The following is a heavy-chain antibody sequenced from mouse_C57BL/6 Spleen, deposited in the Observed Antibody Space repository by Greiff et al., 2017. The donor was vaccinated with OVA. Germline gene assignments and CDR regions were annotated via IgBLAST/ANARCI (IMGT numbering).Heavy chain of an antibody. D-gene: IGHD2-4*01. CDR2: ILPGSGST. CDR1: GYTFTGYW. V-gene: IGHV1-9*01. Sequence: QVQLQQSGAELMKPGASVKLSCKATGYTFTGYWIEWVKQRPGHGLEWIGEILPGSGSTNYNEKFKGKATFTADTSSNTAYMQLSSLTTEDSAIYYCASSRGYYDYDEGPYAMDYWGQGTSVTVSS. CDR3: ASSRGYYDYDEGPYAMDY. J-gene: IGHJ4*01.